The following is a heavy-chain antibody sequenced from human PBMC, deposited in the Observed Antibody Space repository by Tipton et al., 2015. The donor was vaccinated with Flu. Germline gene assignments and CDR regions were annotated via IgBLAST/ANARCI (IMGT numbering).Heavy chain of an antibody. Sequence: LSCTVSGGSISSGSYYWSWIRQPAGKGLEWIGRIYTSGSTNYNPSLKSRVTMSLDASKSHFSLKLSSVTAADTAMYYCSSYYIRAFDIWGQGTMVTVSS. D-gene: IGHD3-10*01. CDR3: SSYYIRAFDI. J-gene: IGHJ3*02. CDR1: GGSISSGSYY. CDR2: IYTSGST. V-gene: IGHV4-61*02.